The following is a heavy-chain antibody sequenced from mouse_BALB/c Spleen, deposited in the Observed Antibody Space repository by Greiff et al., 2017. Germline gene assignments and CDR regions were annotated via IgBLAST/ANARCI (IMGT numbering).Heavy chain of an antibody. D-gene: IGHD2-4*01. CDR3: ARLWDYDVGFDY. J-gene: IGHJ2*01. Sequence: QVHVKQPGAELVKPGASVKLSCKASGYTFTSYWMHWVKQRPGQGLEWIGEINPSNGRTNYNEKFKSKATLTVDKSSSTAYMQLSSLTSEDSAVYYCARLWDYDVGFDYWGQGTTLTVSS. CDR1: GYTFTSYW. CDR2: INPSNGRT. V-gene: IGHV1S81*02.